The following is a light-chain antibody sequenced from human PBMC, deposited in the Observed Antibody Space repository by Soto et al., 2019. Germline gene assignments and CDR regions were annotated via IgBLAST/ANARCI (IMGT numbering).Light chain of an antibody. CDR2: SAY. CDR1: QDISTH. Sequence: DIQMTQAPSSLSASVGDRVTITCRARQDISTHLAWYQQKPGKVPKLLISSAYTLQSGVPPRFSGSGSGTDFSLTINGLQPEDGATYYCQKYDNAPLTFGGGTPVEIK. CDR3: QKYDNAPLT. J-gene: IGKJ4*01. V-gene: IGKV1-27*01.